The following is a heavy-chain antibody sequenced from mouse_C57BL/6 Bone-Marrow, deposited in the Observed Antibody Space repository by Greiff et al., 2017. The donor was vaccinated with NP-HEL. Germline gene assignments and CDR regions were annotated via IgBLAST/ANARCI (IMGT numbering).Heavy chain of an antibody. CDR3: ASEGAYYYGSSSWLAY. CDR1: GYTFTSYW. Sequence: QVQLQQPGAELVKPGAAVKLSCKASGYTFTSYWMHWVKQRPGQGLEWIGMIHPNSGSTNYNEKFKSKATLTVDKSSRTAYMQLSSLTSEDSAVYYCASEGAYYYGSSSWLAYWGQGTLVTVSA. CDR2: IHPNSGST. D-gene: IGHD1-1*01. J-gene: IGHJ3*01. V-gene: IGHV1-64*01.